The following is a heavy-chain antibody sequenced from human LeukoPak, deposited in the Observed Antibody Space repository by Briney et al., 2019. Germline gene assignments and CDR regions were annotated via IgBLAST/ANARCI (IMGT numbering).Heavy chain of an antibody. D-gene: IGHD2-21*02. CDR3: AKVTVSRVVTDEYYYYGMDV. CDR1: GFTFSRHA. V-gene: IGHV3-23*01. CDR2: LSGSGTNT. Sequence: TGGSLRLSCAASGFTFSRHAMSWVRQAPGKGLEWVSALSGSGTNTYYADSVRGRFTISRDNSKNTLYLQMNSLRAEDTALYYCAKVTVSRVVTDEYYYYGMDVWGQGTTVTVSS. J-gene: IGHJ6*02.